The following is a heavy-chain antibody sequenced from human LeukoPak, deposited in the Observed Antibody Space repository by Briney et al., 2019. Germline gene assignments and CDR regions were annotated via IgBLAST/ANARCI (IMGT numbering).Heavy chain of an antibody. CDR1: GDSINNYY. CDR2: IYASGST. V-gene: IGHV4-4*07. D-gene: IGHD6-13*01. Sequence: SETLSLTCIVSGDSINNYYWRWIRQPAGKGLEWIGRIYASGSTNYNPSLESRVTMSVDTSKSQFSLRLSSVTAADTAVYYCAREAAAGTFYFDSWGQGTLVTVSS. CDR3: AREAAAGTFYFDS. J-gene: IGHJ4*02.